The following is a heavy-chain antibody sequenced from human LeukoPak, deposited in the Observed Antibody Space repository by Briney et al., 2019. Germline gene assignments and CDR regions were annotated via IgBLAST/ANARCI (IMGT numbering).Heavy chain of an antibody. CDR1: GFTFSSYA. CDR3: ARDSTGGDCGSSGVSYFDY. D-gene: IGHD2-21*02. CDR2: ISYDGSNK. V-gene: IGHV3-30-3*01. Sequence: GGSLRLSCAASGFTFSSYAMHWVRQAPGKGLEWVAVISYDGSNKYYADSVKGRFTISRDDSKNTLYLQMNSLRAEDTAVYYCARDSTGGDCGSSGVSYFDYWGQGTLVTVSS. J-gene: IGHJ4*02.